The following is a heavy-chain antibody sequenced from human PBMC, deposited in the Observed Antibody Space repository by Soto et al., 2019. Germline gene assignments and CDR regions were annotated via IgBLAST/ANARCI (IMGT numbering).Heavy chain of an antibody. J-gene: IGHJ4*02. CDR1: GFTCREFA. V-gene: IGHV3-23*01. Sequence: VGSLRLCCRGSGFTCREFAMNWVRQAPNKGLEWVSTMTGSGDTTYYAESVKGRLTISRANSKNTLFLPMNELRADDKALYFCVKQVYGGNPSHFRSRGEGNLLTVS. D-gene: IGHD2-15*01. CDR3: VKQVYGGNPSHFRS. CDR2: MTGSGDTT.